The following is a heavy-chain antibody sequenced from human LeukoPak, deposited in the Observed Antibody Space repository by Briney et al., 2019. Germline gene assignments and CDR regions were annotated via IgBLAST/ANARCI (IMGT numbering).Heavy chain of an antibody. D-gene: IGHD6-6*01. CDR3: ASSIVARLDC. CDR2: LNPSGGGT. CDR1: GYTFTSYG. V-gene: IGHV1-46*01. Sequence: ASVKVSCKASGYTFTSYGISWVRQAPGQGLEWMGELNPSGGGTRYAQKFQGRVTMTRDMSANTVDMELSSLRSEDTATYYCASSIVARLDCWGQGTRVTVTS. J-gene: IGHJ4*02.